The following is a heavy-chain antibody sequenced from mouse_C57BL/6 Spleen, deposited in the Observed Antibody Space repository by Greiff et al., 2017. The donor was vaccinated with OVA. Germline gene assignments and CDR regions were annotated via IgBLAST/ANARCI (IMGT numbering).Heavy chain of an antibody. V-gene: IGHV1-69*01. CDR1: GYTFTSYW. CDR2: IDPSDSYT. J-gene: IGHJ4*01. CDR3: ARGAIVTTYYAMDY. D-gene: IGHD2-5*01. Sequence: VKLVESGAELVMPGASVKLSCKASGYTFTSYWMHWVKQRPGQGLEWIGEIDPSDSYTNYNQKFKGKSTLTVDKSSSTAYMQLSSLTSEDSAVYYCARGAIVTTYYAMDYWGQGTSVTVSS.